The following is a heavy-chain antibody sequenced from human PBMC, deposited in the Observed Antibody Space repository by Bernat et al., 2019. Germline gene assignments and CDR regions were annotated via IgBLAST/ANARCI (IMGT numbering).Heavy chain of an antibody. CDR1: GYSISSGYY. Sequence: QVQLQESGPGLVKPSETLSLTCAVSGYSISSGYYWGWIRQPPGKGLEWIGSIYHSGSTYYNPSLKSRVTISVDTSKNQFSLKLSSVTAADTAVYYCARERFVIAAAGKPDDYWGQGTLVPVSS. CDR2: IYHSGST. V-gene: IGHV4-38-2*02. CDR3: ARERFVIAAAGKPDDY. J-gene: IGHJ4*02. D-gene: IGHD6-13*01.